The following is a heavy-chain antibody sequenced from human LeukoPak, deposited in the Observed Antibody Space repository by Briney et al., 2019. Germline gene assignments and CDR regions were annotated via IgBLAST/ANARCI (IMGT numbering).Heavy chain of an antibody. CDR1: GGSFSGYY. V-gene: IGHV4-34*01. CDR3: ARTRRRRYCSSTSCYAGWYFDL. Sequence: PSETLSLTCAVYGGSFSGYYWSWIRQPPGKGLEWIGEINHSGSTNYNPSLKSRVTISVDTSKNQFSLKLSSVTAADTAVYYCARTRRRRYCSSTSCYAGWYFDLWGRGTLVTVSS. J-gene: IGHJ2*01. D-gene: IGHD2-2*01. CDR2: INHSGST.